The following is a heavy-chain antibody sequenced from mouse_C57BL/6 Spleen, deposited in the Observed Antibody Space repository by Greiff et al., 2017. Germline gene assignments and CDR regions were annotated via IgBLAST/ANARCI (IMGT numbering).Heavy chain of an antibody. CDR1: GYSFTGYY. CDR3: ARLRTVVADYYAMDY. J-gene: IGHJ4*01. CDR2: INPSTGGT. V-gene: IGHV1-42*01. D-gene: IGHD1-1*01. Sequence: EVQRVESGPELVKPGASVKISCKASGYSFTGYYMNWVKQSPEKSLEWIGEINPSTGGTTYNQKFKAKATLTVDKSSSTAYMQLKSLTSEDSAVYYCARLRTVVADYYAMDYWGQGTSVTVSS.